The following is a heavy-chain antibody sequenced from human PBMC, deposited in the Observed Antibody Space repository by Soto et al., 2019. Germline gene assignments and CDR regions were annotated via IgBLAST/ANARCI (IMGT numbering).Heavy chain of an antibody. Sequence: VQLVESGGGVVQPGRSLRLSCAASGFTFSSYGMHWVRQAPGKGLEWVALISYDGDYRNYADSVKGRFTISRDNTKNTVFLQMKGLRTEDTALYYCAKKSPYFYAVDVWGLGTPVTVSS. J-gene: IGHJ6*02. V-gene: IGHV3-30*18. CDR1: GFTFSSYG. CDR3: AKKSPYFYAVDV. CDR2: ISYDGDYR.